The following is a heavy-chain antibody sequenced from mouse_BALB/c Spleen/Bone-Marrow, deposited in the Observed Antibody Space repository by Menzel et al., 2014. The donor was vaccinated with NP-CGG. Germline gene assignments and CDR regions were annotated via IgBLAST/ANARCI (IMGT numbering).Heavy chain of an antibody. V-gene: IGHV5-6-3*01. CDR1: GFTFSSYG. Sequence: EVQRVESGGGLVQPGGSLKLSCAASGFTFSSYGVSWVRQTPDKRLELVANINTNGVYTYYPDSVKGRFTISRDNAKNTLYLQMSSLKSEDTAMYYCARGVDVYSWFAYWGQGTLVTVSA. CDR2: INTNGVYT. J-gene: IGHJ3*01. CDR3: ARGVDVYSWFAY. D-gene: IGHD2-3*01.